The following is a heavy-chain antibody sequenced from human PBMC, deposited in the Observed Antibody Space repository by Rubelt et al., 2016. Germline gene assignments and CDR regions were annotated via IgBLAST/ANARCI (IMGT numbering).Heavy chain of an antibody. CDR3: VREVPMDCTAFDP. D-gene: IGHD2-8*02. CDR1: GASISSYY. CDR2: FYHTGST. Sequence: KPSETLSLTCSVSGASISSYYWSWIRQPPGKGLEWIASFYHTGSTTYNPSLKSRVTMSVDTSKKQFSLKVRSVTAADPAVYYFVREVPMDCTAFDPWGQGTLVTVAS. J-gene: IGHJ5*02. V-gene: IGHV4-59*01.